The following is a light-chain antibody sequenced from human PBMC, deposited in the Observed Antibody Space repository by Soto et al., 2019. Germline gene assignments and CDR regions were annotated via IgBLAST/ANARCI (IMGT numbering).Light chain of an antibody. CDR1: GSDVGDYNY. V-gene: IGLV2-8*01. CDR2: EVS. J-gene: IGLJ2*01. CDR3: QSYDRSLSGSV. Sequence: QSVLTQPPSASGSPGQSVTISCTGTGSDVGDYNYVSWYQQHPGKAPKLMIYEVSKRPSGVPDRFSGSKSGTSASLAITGLQAEDEADYYCQSYDRSLSGSVFGGGTKVTVL.